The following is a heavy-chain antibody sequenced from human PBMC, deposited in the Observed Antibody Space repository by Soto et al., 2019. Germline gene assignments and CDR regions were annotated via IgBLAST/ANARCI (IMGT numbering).Heavy chain of an antibody. CDR1: GFSLSTSW. V-gene: IGHV3-7*01. CDR3: AAYNTSRHAAFDI. Sequence: GGSRRPSSVVAGFSLSTSWMGWVRRAPGMELECLAKITQDGSDKYYAAPVKRRFTLSGEPAQNPPFLKTDRLSGQDTAVYYWAAYNTSRHAAFDIWGQGPMV. D-gene: IGHD1-20*01. J-gene: IGHJ3*02. CDR2: ITQDGSDK.